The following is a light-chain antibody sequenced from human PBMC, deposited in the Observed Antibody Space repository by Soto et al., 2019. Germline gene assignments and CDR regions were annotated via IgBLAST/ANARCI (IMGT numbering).Light chain of an antibody. CDR3: SSYTSSSPYV. CDR1: RSDVGAYNY. CDR2: EVT. Sequence: QSVLTQPASVSGSPGQSITISCTGTRSDVGAYNYVSWYQQHPGKAPKLRIYEVTNRPSGVSHRFSGSKSGNTASLTISGLQAEDEADYYCSSYTSSSPYVFGTGTKLTVL. J-gene: IGLJ1*01. V-gene: IGLV2-14*01.